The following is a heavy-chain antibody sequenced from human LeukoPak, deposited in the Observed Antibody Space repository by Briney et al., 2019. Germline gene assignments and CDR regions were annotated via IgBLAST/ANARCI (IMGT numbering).Heavy chain of an antibody. D-gene: IGHD4-17*01. Sequence: ASVKVSCKASGYTFTSYGINWVRQATGQGPEWMGWMNPNSGYTGYAQKFQGRVTMTRTTSISTAYMELSSLRSEDTAVYYCARRLTVTTSPFDSWGQGTLVTVSS. CDR2: MNPNSGYT. J-gene: IGHJ4*02. CDR3: ARRLTVTTSPFDS. V-gene: IGHV1-8*02. CDR1: GYTFTSYG.